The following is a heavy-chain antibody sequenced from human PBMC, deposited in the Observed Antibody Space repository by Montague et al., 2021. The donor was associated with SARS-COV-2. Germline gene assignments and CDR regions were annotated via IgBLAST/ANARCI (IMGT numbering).Heavy chain of an antibody. CDR2: IYSDGRT. Sequence: SETLSLTCSVSGGSISSGDFFWGWIRQPPGRGLEWIGSIYSDGRTQYNPSLKSRVFISADMSRSLFSLELTSVTAADTAVYYCARQRRDGSRWERTCYSDYWGPGTLVTVSS. D-gene: IGHD1-26*01. J-gene: IGHJ4*02. CDR3: ARQRRDGSRWERTCYSDY. V-gene: IGHV4-39*01. CDR1: GGSISSGDFF.